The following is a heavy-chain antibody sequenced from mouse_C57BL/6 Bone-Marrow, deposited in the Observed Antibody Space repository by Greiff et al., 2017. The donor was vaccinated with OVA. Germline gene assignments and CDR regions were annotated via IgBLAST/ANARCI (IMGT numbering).Heavy chain of an antibody. V-gene: IGHV11-1*01. D-gene: IGHD2-5*01. CDR2: ITSDGSAI. CDR1: GFTFSGFW. J-gene: IGHJ2*01. Sequence: EVKVVETGEGLVPPGGSRGLSCEGSGFTFSGFWMSWVRQTPGKTLEWIGDITSDGSAITYAPSIKDRFTIFRDNDKSTLYLQMSNVRSEDTATYFCMRLDSNCDYWGQGTTLTVSS. CDR3: MRLDSNCDY.